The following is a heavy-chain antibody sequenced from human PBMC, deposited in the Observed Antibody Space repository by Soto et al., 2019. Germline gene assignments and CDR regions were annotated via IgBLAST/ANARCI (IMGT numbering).Heavy chain of an antibody. Sequence: GESLKISCKGSGYSFTSYWIGWVRQMPGKGLEWMGIIYPGDSDTRYSPSFQGQVTISADKSISTAYLQWSSLKASDTAMYYCARTQGVYYDILTGYYNGDAFDIWGQGTMVTVSS. CDR1: GYSFTSYW. CDR2: IYPGDSDT. J-gene: IGHJ3*02. D-gene: IGHD3-9*01. V-gene: IGHV5-51*01. CDR3: ARTQGVYYDILTGYYNGDAFDI.